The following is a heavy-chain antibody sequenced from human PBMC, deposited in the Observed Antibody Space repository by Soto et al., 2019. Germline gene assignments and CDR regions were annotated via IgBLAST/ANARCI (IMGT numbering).Heavy chain of an antibody. CDR3: ARGSGYDNFDY. CDR1: GYSFAGYW. V-gene: IGHV5-10-1*01. CDR2: IDPSDSQT. Sequence: PRESLKISCKGSGYSFAGYWITWVRQKPGKGLEWMGRIDPSDSQTYYSPSFRGHVTISADKSISTAYLQWSSLKASDTAMYYCARGSGYDNFDYWGQGTLVTVSS. J-gene: IGHJ4*02. D-gene: IGHD5-12*01.